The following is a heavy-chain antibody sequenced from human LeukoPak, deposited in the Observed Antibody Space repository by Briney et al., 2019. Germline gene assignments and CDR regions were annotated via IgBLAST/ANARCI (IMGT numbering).Heavy chain of an antibody. V-gene: IGHV3-21*01. J-gene: IGHJ6*03. Sequence: SGGSLRLSCAASGFTFSSYSMNWVRQAPGKGPEWVSSISSSSSYIYYADSVKGRFTISRDNAKNSLYLQMNSLRAEDTAVYYCARDRPYRPFVYYYYMDVWGKGTTVTVSS. CDR3: ARDRPYRPFVYYYYMDV. CDR1: GFTFSSYS. CDR2: ISSSSSYI.